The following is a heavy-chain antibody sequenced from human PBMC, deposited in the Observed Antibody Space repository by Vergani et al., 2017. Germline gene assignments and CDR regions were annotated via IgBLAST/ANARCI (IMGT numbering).Heavy chain of an antibody. D-gene: IGHD3-16*01. CDR2: ISYDGSNK. CDR3: ARDDLWRSYWYFQH. J-gene: IGHJ1*01. CDR1: GFTFSSYA. Sequence: QVQLVESGGGVVQPGRSLRLSCAASGFTFSSYAMHWVRQAPGKGLGWVAVISYDGSNKYYADSVEGRFTISRDNSKNTLYLQRNSLRAEDTAVDYFARDDLWRSYWYFQHWGQGTLVTVSS. V-gene: IGHV3-30*04.